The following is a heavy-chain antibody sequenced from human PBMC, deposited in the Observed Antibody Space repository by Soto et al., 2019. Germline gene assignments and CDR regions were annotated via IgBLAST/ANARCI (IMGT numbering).Heavy chain of an antibody. D-gene: IGHD2-2*01. J-gene: IGHJ4*02. CDR2: INSDGSRK. CDR1: GFTFSTYW. V-gene: IGHV3-74*01. CDR3: KTDVVVVPSSNGPRDY. Sequence: PGGSLRLSCAASGFTFSTYWMHWVRQLPGKGLVWVSRINSDGSRKTYADSVRGRFTVSRDNAKNTLYLQMNSLRDEDTAVYYYKTDVVVVPSSNGPRDYWGQGTMVTVYS.